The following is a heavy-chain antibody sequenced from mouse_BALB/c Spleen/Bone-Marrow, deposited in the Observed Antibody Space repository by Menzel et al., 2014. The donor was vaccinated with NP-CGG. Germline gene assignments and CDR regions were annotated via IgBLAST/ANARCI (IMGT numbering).Heavy chain of an antibody. Sequence: VHVKQSGPELVKPGASVKMSCKASGYTFTSYIMHWVKQKPGQGLEWIGYINPYNDGTKYNEKFKGKATPTSDKSSSTAYMELGSLTSEDSAVYYCARRWLPYAMDYWGQGTSVTVSS. CDR3: ARRWLPYAMDY. V-gene: IGHV1-14*01. J-gene: IGHJ4*01. CDR2: INPYNDGT. CDR1: GYTFTSYI. D-gene: IGHD2-3*01.